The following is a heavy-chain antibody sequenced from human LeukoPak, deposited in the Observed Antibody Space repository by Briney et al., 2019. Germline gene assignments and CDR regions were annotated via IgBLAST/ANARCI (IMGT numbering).Heavy chain of an antibody. CDR1: GYTFTGYY. D-gene: IGHD6-19*01. CDR2: INPNSGGT. V-gene: IGHV1-2*02. Sequence: ASVKVSCKASGYTFTGYYMHWVRQAPGQGLEWMGWINPNSGGTNYAQKFQGRVTMTRDTSISTAYMELSRLRSDDTAVYYCARSGAGMGPYYYHMDVWGKGTTVTVSS. J-gene: IGHJ6*03. CDR3: ARSGAGMGPYYYHMDV.